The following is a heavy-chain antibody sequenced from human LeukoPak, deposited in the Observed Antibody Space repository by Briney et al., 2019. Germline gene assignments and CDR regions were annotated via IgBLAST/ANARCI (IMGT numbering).Heavy chain of an antibody. CDR2: IPPGGTNT. V-gene: IGHV3-23*01. Sequence: GGSLRLTCAASGFTFSSYAMSWVRQAPGKGLEWVSAIPPGGTNTFYADSVKGRFTISRDNSKNTLYLQMNSLRTEDTALYYCANTVGVTAFLAYWGQGTLVTVSS. CDR1: GFTFSSYA. D-gene: IGHD2-21*02. CDR3: ANTVGVTAFLAY. J-gene: IGHJ4*02.